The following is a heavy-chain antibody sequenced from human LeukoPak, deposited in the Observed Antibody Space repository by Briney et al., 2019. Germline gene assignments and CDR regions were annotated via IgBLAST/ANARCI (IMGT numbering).Heavy chain of an antibody. D-gene: IGHD6-13*01. V-gene: IGHV3-30*18. CDR1: GFTFSTCA. Sequence: PEGSLRLSCAVSGFTFSTCAMHWVRQAPDKGLEWVAVISYDGSKKYYADSVKGRFTISRDNSKNTLYLQMDSLRAEDTAVYSCVKDLTSSWTLDYWGQGTLVTVSS. J-gene: IGHJ4*01. CDR2: ISYDGSKK. CDR3: VKDLTSSWTLDY.